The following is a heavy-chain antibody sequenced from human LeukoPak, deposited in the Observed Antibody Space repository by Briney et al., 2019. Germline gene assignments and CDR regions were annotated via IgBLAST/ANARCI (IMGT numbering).Heavy chain of an antibody. V-gene: IGHV2-5*01. Sequence: SGPTLVKPTQTLTLTCTFSGFSLSTSGVGVGWIRQPPGKALEWLALTYWNDDERYSPSLKSRLTITKDTSKNQVALTMTNMDPVDTATYHCAHRPAYRLHFDYWGQGTLVTVSS. CDR3: AHRPAYRLHFDY. CDR1: GFSLSTSGVG. J-gene: IGHJ4*02. CDR2: TYWNDDE. D-gene: IGHD2-2*01.